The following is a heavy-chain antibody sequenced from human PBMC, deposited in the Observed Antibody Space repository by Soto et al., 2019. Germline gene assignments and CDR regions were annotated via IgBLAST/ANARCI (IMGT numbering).Heavy chain of an antibody. CDR2: INHDGGT. CDR3: ARTPHVVVVAAKWFDP. D-gene: IGHD2-15*01. V-gene: IGHV4-34*01. J-gene: IGHJ5*02. CDR1: GGSFSGYY. Sequence: QVQLQQWGAGLLKPSETLSLTCAVYGGSFSGYYWSWIRQPPGKGLEWIGEINHDGGTNYNPSLKSRVTISVDTSTNQFSLKLSSVTAADTAVYYCARTPHVVVVAAKWFDPWGQGTLVTVSS.